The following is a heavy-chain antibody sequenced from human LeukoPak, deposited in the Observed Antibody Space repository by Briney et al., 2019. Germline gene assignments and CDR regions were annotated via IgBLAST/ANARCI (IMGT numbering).Heavy chain of an antibody. CDR1: GGSISSYY. CDR2: IYHSGST. Sequence: PSETLSLTCTVSGGSISSYYWSWIRQPPGKGLEWIGYIYHSGSTNYNASLKSRVTISVDTSKNQFSLKLSSVTAADTAVYYCARVSGGRTTYNWFDPWGQGTLVTVSS. D-gene: IGHD5-12*01. V-gene: IGHV4-59*01. J-gene: IGHJ5*02. CDR3: ARVSGGRTTYNWFDP.